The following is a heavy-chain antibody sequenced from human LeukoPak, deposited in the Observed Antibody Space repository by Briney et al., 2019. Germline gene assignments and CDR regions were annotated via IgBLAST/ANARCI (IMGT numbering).Heavy chain of an antibody. Sequence: GGSLRLSCAASGFTFSSYSMNWVRQAPGKGLEWVSSISSSSSYIYYADSVKGRFTISRDNAKNSLYLQMNSLRAEDTAVYYCARVNRIAAREGYYFDYWGQGTLVTVSS. J-gene: IGHJ4*02. CDR1: GFTFSSYS. CDR3: ARVNRIAAREGYYFDY. V-gene: IGHV3-21*01. CDR2: ISSSSSYI. D-gene: IGHD6-25*01.